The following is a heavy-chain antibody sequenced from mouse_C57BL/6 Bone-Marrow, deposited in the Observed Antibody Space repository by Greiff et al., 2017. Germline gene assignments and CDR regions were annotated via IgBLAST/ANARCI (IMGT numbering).Heavy chain of an antibody. D-gene: IGHD1-1*01. CDR3: ARCPRGYYGSSLFAY. Sequence: VKLMESGPELVKPGASVKISCKASGYAFSSSWMNWVKQRPGKGLEWIGRIYPGDGDTNYNGKFKGKATLTADKSSSTAYMQLSSLTSEDSAVYFCARCPRGYYGSSLFAYWGQGTLVTVSA. J-gene: IGHJ3*01. V-gene: IGHV1-82*01. CDR1: GYAFSSSW. CDR2: IYPGDGDT.